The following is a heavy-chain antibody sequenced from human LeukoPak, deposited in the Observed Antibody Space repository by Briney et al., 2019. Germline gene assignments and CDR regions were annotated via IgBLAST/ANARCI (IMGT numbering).Heavy chain of an antibody. CDR1: GCTFSSYA. J-gene: IGHJ6*03. CDR3: ARGFFDLSYYYYMDV. Sequence: SVKVSCKASGCTFSSYAISWVRQAPGQGLEWMGGIIPIFGTANYAQKFQGRVTITADKSTSTAYMELSSLRSEDTAVYYCARGFFDLSYYYYMDVWGKGTTVTVSS. V-gene: IGHV1-69*06. CDR2: IIPIFGTA. D-gene: IGHD3-9*01.